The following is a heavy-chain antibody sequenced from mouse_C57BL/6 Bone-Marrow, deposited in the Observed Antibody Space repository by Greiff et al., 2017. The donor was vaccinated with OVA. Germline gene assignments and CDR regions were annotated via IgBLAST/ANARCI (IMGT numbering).Heavy chain of an antibody. CDR2: ISTYYGDA. J-gene: IGHJ2*01. CDR1: GYTFTDYA. V-gene: IGHV1-67*01. D-gene: IGHD2-5*01. CDR3: ATPYYSRSVRYYFDY. Sequence: QVQLQQSGPELVRPGVSVKISCKGSGYTFTDYAMHWVNQSHAKSLEWIGVISTYYGDASYNQKFKDKATMTVDTSSSTALMQLARLTSEDSAVYYCATPYYSRSVRYYFDYWGQGTTLTVSS.